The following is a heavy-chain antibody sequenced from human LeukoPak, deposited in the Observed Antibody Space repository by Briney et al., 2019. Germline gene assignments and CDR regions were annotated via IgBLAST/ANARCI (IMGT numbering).Heavy chain of an antibody. D-gene: IGHD3-22*01. CDR1: GYSISSGYY. J-gene: IGHJ5*02. CDR2: IYHSGST. CDR3: ARAILYYYDSSGYYYERWFDP. Sequence: PSETLSLTCTVSGYSISSGYYWGWIRQPPGKGLEWIGSIYHSGSTYYNPSLKSRVTISVDTPKNQFSLKLSSVTAADTAVYYCARAILYYYDSSGYYYERWFDPWGQGTLVTVSS. V-gene: IGHV4-38-2*02.